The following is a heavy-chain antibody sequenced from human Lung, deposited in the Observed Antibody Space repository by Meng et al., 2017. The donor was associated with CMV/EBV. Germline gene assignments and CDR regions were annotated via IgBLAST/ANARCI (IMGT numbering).Heavy chain of an antibody. CDR2: IYYSGST. V-gene: IGHV4-39*07. CDR1: GGSISSSSYY. Sequence: SETLSLXCTVSGGSISSSSYYWGWIRQPPGKGLEWIGSIYYSGSTYYNPSLKSRVTISVDTSKNQFSLKLSSVTAADTAVYYCARSHSSGWPFDYWGQG. J-gene: IGHJ4*02. D-gene: IGHD6-19*01. CDR3: ARSHSSGWPFDY.